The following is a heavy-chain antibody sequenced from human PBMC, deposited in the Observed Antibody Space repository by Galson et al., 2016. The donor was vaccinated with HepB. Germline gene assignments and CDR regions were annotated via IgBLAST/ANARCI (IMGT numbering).Heavy chain of an antibody. CDR3: AREGERGPWWDPFDY. CDR2: ISYTGSP. J-gene: IGHJ4*02. D-gene: IGHD3-16*01. CDR1: GGSISSYY. Sequence: SETLSLTCTVSGGSISSYYWTWIRQPPGKGLEWIGSISYTGSPKYNPSLRSRLTISVDTSTKQFSLKLTSVTTADTAVYYCAREGERGPWWDPFDYWGQGTLVTVSS. V-gene: IGHV4-59*01.